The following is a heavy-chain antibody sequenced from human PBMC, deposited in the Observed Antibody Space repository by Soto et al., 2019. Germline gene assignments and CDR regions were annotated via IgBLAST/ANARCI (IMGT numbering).Heavy chain of an antibody. J-gene: IGHJ4*02. Sequence: QVQLVESGGGVVQPGRSLRLSCAASGFTFTNYAMHWVRQAPGKGLEWVAVISYDGGNNYYADSVKGRFTISRDNSKNTRYLQMNSLRDEDTAVFYCASGYFDSGAYPRFDYWGQGTLVTVSS. D-gene: IGHD3-22*01. CDR1: GFTFTNYA. CDR3: ASGYFDSGAYPRFDY. CDR2: ISYDGGNN. V-gene: IGHV3-30-3*01.